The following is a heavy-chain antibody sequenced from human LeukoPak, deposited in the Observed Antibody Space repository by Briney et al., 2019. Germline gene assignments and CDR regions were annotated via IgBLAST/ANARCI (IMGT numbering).Heavy chain of an antibody. CDR1: GFTFISYL. V-gene: IGHV3-74*01. J-gene: IGHJ6*02. D-gene: IGHD3-22*01. Sequence: VGSLRLSCAASGFTFISYLMHCVRHAPGKGLLWVSRINSDGSSTSYADSVKGRFTISRDNAKNTLYLQMNSLRAEDTAVYYCARDGYYYDSSGYYYLYYYGMDVWGQGTTVTVSS. CDR3: ARDGYYYDSSGYYYLYYYGMDV. CDR2: INSDGSST.